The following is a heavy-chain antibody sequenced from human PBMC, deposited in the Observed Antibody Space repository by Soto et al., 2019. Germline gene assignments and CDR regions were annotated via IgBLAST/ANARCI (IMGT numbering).Heavy chain of an antibody. CDR1: GGSISSGGYY. Sequence: PSETLSLTCTVSGGSISSGGYYWSRIRQPPGKGLEWIGYIYYSGSTNYNPSLKSRVTISVDTSKNQFSLKLNSMTAANTAVYKCARNNYGSGSPYFDYWGQGTLV. CDR3: ARNNYGSGSPYFDY. V-gene: IGHV4-61*08. J-gene: IGHJ4*02. D-gene: IGHD3-10*01. CDR2: IYYSGST.